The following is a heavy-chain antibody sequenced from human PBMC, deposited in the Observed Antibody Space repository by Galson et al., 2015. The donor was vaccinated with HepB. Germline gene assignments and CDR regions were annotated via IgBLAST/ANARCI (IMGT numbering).Heavy chain of an antibody. D-gene: IGHD3-16*01. CDR2: FDPEDGET. J-gene: IGHJ4*02. Sequence: SVKVSCKVSGYTLTELSMHWVRQAPGKGLEWMGGFDPEDGETIYAQKFQGRVTMTEDTSTDTAYMELSSLRSEDTAVYYCATRGGFPWPDFDYWGQGTLVTVSS. CDR1: GYTLTELS. V-gene: IGHV1-24*01. CDR3: ATRGGFPWPDFDY.